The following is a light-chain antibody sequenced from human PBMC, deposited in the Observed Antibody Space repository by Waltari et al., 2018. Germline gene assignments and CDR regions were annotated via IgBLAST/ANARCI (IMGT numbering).Light chain of an antibody. J-gene: IGLJ1*01. Sequence: QSVLTPPPSASGTPGQRVTISCSGTSAHIAPNTVNWSQQPPGTAPPPRLYSNNPRPSRVPDRFSGSKSGTSASLAISGLQSEDEADYYCAAWDDSLNGHFVFGTGTKVTVL. CDR1: SAHIAPNT. CDR2: SNN. CDR3: AAWDDSLNGHFV. V-gene: IGLV1-44*01.